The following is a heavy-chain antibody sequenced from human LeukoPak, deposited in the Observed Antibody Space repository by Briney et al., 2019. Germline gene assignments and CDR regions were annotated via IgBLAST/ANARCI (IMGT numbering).Heavy chain of an antibody. CDR2: INTNTGNP. CDR3: ARGHDILTGYHFDY. D-gene: IGHD3-9*01. V-gene: IGHV7-4-1*02. CDR1: GYTFTSYA. Sequence: ASVKVSCKASGYTFTSYAMNWVRQAPGQGLEWMGWINTNTGNPTYAQGFTGRFVFSLDTSVSTAYLQITSLKAEDTAVYYCARGHDILTGYHFDYWGQRTLVTVSS. J-gene: IGHJ4*02.